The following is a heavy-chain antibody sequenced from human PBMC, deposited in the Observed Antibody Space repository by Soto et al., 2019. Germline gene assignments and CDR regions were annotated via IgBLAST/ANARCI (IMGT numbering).Heavy chain of an antibody. Sequence: GGPLRLSCAASGFTFSSYAMSWVRQAPGKGLEWVSLITSGSSTYYAHFVNGRFTISRDNSMDTLFLQLNSLRAEDTAIYYCTKHFSDSRGPIESWGQGTLVTVSS. D-gene: IGHD3-22*01. CDR3: TKHFSDSRGPIES. V-gene: IGHV3-23*01. CDR2: ITSGSST. J-gene: IGHJ4*02. CDR1: GFTFSSYA.